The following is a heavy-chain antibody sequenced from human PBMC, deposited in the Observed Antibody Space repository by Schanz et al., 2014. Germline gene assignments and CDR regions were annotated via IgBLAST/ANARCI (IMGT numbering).Heavy chain of an antibody. CDR1: GFSFNNYG. Sequence: VQLVESGGGLVKPGGSLRLSCAASGFSFNNYGLNWVRQAPGKGLEWVAAISYDGSNSYYADSVKGRFTISRDTSKNTLYLRMISLIAEDTAVYYCAKCIGWYGRCAFDIWGQGTMVTVSS. V-gene: IGHV3-30*18. D-gene: IGHD6-19*01. CDR3: AKCIGWYGRCAFDI. CDR2: ISYDGSNS. J-gene: IGHJ3*02.